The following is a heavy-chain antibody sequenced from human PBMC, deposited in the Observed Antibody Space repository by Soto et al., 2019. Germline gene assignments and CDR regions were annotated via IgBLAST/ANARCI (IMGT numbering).Heavy chain of an antibody. V-gene: IGHV1-18*01. Sequence: QVQLVQSGAQVRRPRTSVRISCTTSGYNFNTYGIIWVRQAPGQGLEWMGWISGYNGYTKYAQSLEDRVTLSTDTSTSTAFLELRNLRSGDTALYFCARDRDYSHTDADIDYWGQGTLVTVSS. J-gene: IGHJ4*02. CDR3: ARDRDYSHTDADIDY. CDR2: ISGYNGYT. CDR1: GYNFNTYG. D-gene: IGHD3-22*01.